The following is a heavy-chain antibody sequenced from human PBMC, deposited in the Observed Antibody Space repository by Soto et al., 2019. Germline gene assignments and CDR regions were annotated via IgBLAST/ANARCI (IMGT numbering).Heavy chain of an antibody. J-gene: IGHJ6*02. CDR1: GFTFSSYS. V-gene: IGHV3-21*01. CDR2: ISSSSSYI. Sequence: PXGWLGRAGSASGFTFSSYSMNWVRQAPGKGLEWVSSISSSSSYIYYADSVKGRFTISRDNAKNSLYLQMNSPRAEDTAVYYCATDRRVLRFLEWSRFYGMDVWGQGTKVTVYS. CDR3: ATDRRVLRFLEWSRFYGMDV. D-gene: IGHD3-3*01.